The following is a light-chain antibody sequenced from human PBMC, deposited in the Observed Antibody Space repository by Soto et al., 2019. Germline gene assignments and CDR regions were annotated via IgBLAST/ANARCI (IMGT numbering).Light chain of an antibody. CDR2: EVS. V-gene: IGLV2-14*01. Sequence: QSALAQPASVSGSPGQSITISCTGTTSDVGGYNYVSWYQQHPGKVPKLLIHEVSNRPSGVSNRFSGSKSGNTAPLTISGLQAEDEADYYCLSKTSSISYVFGTGTKVTVL. CDR1: TSDVGGYNY. CDR3: LSKTSSISYV. J-gene: IGLJ1*01.